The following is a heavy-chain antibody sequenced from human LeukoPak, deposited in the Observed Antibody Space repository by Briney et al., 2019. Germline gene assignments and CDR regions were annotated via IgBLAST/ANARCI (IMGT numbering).Heavy chain of an antibody. CDR1: GFTFSSYW. CDR2: TNRDGSST. Sequence: PGGSLRLSCAASGFTFSSYWMHWVRQAPGKGPVWVARTNRDGSSTAYADSVKGRFTISKDNAKNTLYLLMSSHCARDSVEWYTFDYWGQGTLVIVSS. V-gene: IGHV3-74*01. J-gene: IGHJ4*02. CDR3: FDY.